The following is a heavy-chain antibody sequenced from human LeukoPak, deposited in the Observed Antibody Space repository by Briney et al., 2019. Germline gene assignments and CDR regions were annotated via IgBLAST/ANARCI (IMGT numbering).Heavy chain of an antibody. CDR3: ARVAQMPRLFDY. CDR2: IIPIFGTA. J-gene: IGHJ4*02. D-gene: IGHD2-2*01. V-gene: IGHV1-69*13. CDR1: GGTFSSYA. Sequence: EASVKVSCKASGGTFSSYAISWVRQAPGQGLEWMGGIIPIFGTANYAQKFQGRVTITADESTSTAYMELSSLRSEDTAVYYCARVAQMPRLFDYWGQGTLVTVSS.